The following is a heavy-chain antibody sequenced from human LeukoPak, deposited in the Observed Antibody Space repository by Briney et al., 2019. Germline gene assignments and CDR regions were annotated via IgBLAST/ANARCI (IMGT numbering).Heavy chain of an antibody. V-gene: IGHV3-66*01. J-gene: IGHJ4*02. CDR2: IYSGGST. D-gene: IGHD1-26*01. CDR3: ARGRQIGGTYYAYED. CDR1: GFTVGTNY. Sequence: GGSLRLSCAASGFTVGTNYMSWVRQAPGKGLEWVSTIYSGGSTYFAGSVKGRFTISRDNSKNMVYLQMNSLRADDTAVYYCARGRQIGGTYYAYEDWGQGTLVTVSS.